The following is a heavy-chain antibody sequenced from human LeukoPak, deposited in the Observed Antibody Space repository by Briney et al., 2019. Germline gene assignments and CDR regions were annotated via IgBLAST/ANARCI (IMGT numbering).Heavy chain of an antibody. CDR1: GGSISSYY. CDR2: ISDIGSI. Sequence: ASETLSLTCTASGGSISSYYWSWIRQPPGKGLEWIAYISDIGSINYNPSLKSRVTISLETSKNQFSLQLSSVTAADTAVYYCAGHHPRNTVDFWGQGTLVTVSS. V-gene: IGHV4-59*08. D-gene: IGHD2-8*02. J-gene: IGHJ4*02. CDR3: AGHHPRNTVDF.